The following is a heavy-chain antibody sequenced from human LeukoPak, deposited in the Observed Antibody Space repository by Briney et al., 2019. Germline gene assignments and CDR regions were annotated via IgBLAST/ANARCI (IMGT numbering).Heavy chain of an antibody. Sequence: PSETLSLTCSVSGDSISSNSDYWGWIRQPPGKGLEWIGNIYHRGRTNYNPSLKSRVTISVDTSKNHFSLKLSSVTAADTAVYYCARAQAGTGTYYYYMDVWGKGTTVTVSS. D-gene: IGHD6-13*01. V-gene: IGHV4-39*02. CDR3: ARAQAGTGTYYYYMDV. CDR2: IYHRGRT. J-gene: IGHJ6*03. CDR1: GDSISSNSDY.